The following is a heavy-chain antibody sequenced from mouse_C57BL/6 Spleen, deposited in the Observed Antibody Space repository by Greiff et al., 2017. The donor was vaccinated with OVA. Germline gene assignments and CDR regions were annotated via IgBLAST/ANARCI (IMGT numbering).Heavy chain of an antibody. J-gene: IGHJ1*03. CDR1: GYAFSSYW. Sequence: VQLVESGAELVKPGASVKISCKASGYAFSSYWMNWVKQRPGKGLEWIGQIYPGDGDTNYNGKFKGKATLTADKSSSTAYMQLSSLTSEDSAVYFCARTVATRYFDVWGTGTTVTVSS. D-gene: IGHD1-1*01. CDR3: ARTVATRYFDV. V-gene: IGHV1-80*01. CDR2: IYPGDGDT.